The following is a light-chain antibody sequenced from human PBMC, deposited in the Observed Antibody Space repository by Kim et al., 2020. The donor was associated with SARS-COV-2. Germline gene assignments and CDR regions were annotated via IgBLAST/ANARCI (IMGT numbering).Light chain of an antibody. Sequence: EIVMTQSPATLSVSPGERATLSCRASQSVSSNLAWYQQKPGQAPRLLIYGVSTRATGIPGRFSGSGSGTEFTLTISSLQSEDFAVYYCQQYSLGPLTFGGGTKVDIK. V-gene: IGKV3-15*01. J-gene: IGKJ4*02. CDR2: GVS. CDR3: QQYSLGPLT. CDR1: QSVSSN.